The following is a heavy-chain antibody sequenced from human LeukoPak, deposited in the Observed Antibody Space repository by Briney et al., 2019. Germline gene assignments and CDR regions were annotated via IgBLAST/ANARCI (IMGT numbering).Heavy chain of an antibody. CDR1: GYTFTSYA. V-gene: IGHV1-69*04. CDR2: IIPILGIA. CDR3: AKPGTALFDY. J-gene: IGHJ4*02. Sequence: ASVKVSCKASGYTFTSYAISWVRQAPGQGLEWMGRIIPILGIANYAQKFQGRVTITADKSTSTAYMELSSLRSEDTAVYYCAKPGTALFDYWGQGTLVTVSS.